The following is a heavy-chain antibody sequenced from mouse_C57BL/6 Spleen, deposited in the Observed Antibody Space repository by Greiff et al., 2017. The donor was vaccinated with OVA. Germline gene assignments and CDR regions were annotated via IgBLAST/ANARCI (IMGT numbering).Heavy chain of an antibody. J-gene: IGHJ3*01. CDR3: TRGDYDVWFAY. V-gene: IGHV5-9-1*02. CDR2: ISSGGDYI. D-gene: IGHD2-4*01. Sequence: EVMLVESGEGLVKPGGSLKLSCAASGFTFSSYAMSWVRQTPEKRLEWVAYISSGGDYIYYADTVKGRFTISRDNARNTLYLQMSSLKSEGTAMYYCTRGDYDVWFAYWGQGTLVTVSA. CDR1: GFTFSSYA.